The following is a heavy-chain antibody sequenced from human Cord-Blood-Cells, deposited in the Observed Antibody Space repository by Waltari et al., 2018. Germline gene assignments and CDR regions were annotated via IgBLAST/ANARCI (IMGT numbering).Heavy chain of an antibody. CDR3: ARADVGAKFDP. V-gene: IGHV1-3*01. Sequence: QVQLVQSGAEVKKPGASVKVSCKASGYPFTSYAMHWVRQAPGQRLEWMGWINAGNGNTKYSQKFQGRVTITRDTSASTAYMELSSLRSEDTAVYYCARADVGAKFDPWGQGTLVTVSS. CDR2: INAGNGNT. CDR1: GYPFTSYA. J-gene: IGHJ5*02. D-gene: IGHD1-26*01.